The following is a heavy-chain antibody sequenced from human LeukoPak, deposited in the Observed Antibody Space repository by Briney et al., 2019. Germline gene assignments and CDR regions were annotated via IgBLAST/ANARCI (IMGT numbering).Heavy chain of an antibody. J-gene: IGHJ4*02. V-gene: IGHV4-59*12. CDR3: SRESGAFCPFGY. D-gene: IGHD1-26*01. CDR2: VYYTGST. Sequence: SETLSLTCTVSGDSISTYYWSWIRQSPGKGLEWIGYVYYTGSTNYNPSLRSRVTISVDVSKNQVSLNLTSVTAADTAIYYCSRESGAFCPFGYWGQGTLVIVPS. CDR1: GDSISTYY.